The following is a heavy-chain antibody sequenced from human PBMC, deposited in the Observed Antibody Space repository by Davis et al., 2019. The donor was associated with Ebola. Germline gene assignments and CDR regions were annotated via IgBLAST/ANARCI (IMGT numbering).Heavy chain of an antibody. CDR3: ARGGDIVVVPAARDWFDP. D-gene: IGHD2-2*01. J-gene: IGHJ5*02. CDR1: GFTFSSYW. CDR2: IKQDGSEK. Sequence: GESLKISCAASGFTFSSYWMSWVRQAPGKGLEWVANIKQDGSEKYYVDSVKGRFTISRDNAKNSLHLQMNSLRAEDTAVYYCARGGDIVVVPAARDWFDPWGQGTLVTVSS. V-gene: IGHV3-7*03.